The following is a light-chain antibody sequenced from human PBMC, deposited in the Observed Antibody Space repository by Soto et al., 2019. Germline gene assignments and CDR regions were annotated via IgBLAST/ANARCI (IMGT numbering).Light chain of an antibody. CDR2: EVS. CDR1: SSDVGSYNL. CDR3: CSYAGSSTLV. Sequence: QSALTQPASVSGSPGQSITISCTGTSSDVGSYNLVSWYQQHPGKAPKLMIYEVSKRPSGVSNRFSGSKSGNTASPTISGLQAEDEADYYCCSYAGSSTLVFGTATRSPS. J-gene: IGLJ1*01. V-gene: IGLV2-23*02.